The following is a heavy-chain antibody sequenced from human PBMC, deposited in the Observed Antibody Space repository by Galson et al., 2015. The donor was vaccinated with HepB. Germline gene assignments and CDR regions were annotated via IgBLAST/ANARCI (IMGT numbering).Heavy chain of an antibody. D-gene: IGHD2-2*02. V-gene: IGHV3-30*18. CDR1: GFTFSSYA. CDR2: ISYDGSNK. CDR3: AKSYCSSTSCYRLYYMDV. Sequence: SLRLSCAASGFTFSSYAMHWVRQAPGKGLEWVAVISYDGSNKYYADSVKGRFTISRDNSKNTLYLQMNSLRAEDTAVYYCAKSYCSSTSCYRLYYMDVWGQGTTVTVSS. J-gene: IGHJ6*03.